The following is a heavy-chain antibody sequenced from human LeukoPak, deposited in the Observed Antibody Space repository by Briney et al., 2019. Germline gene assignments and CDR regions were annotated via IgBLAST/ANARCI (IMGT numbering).Heavy chain of an antibody. Sequence: PGGSLRLSCAASGFTFSSASMSWVREAPGEGLEWVSALTGSGGSTYYADSVKGRFTISRENPKKSLFLQMNSLRAEDTAVYYCAKDLSPAAYWGEGTLVTVSS. CDR2: LTGSGGST. CDR3: AKDLSPAAY. J-gene: IGHJ4*02. D-gene: IGHD2-2*01. CDR1: GFTFSSAS. V-gene: IGHV3-23*01.